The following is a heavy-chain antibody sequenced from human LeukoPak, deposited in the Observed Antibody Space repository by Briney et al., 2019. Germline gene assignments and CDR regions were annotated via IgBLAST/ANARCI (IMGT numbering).Heavy chain of an antibody. CDR2: ISGSSSYI. Sequence: TTGGSLRLSCAASGFTFRSYAMSWVRQAPGKGLEWVSAISGSSSYIYYADSVKGRFTISRDNAKNSLYLQMNSLRAEDTAVYYCASKGDYAGYWGQGTLVTVSS. V-gene: IGHV3-21*01. CDR3: ASKGDYAGY. CDR1: GFTFRSYA. J-gene: IGHJ4*02.